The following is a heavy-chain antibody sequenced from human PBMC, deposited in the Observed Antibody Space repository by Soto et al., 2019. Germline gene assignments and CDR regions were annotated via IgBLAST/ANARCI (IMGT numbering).Heavy chain of an antibody. CDR1: GGSISSSSYY. D-gene: IGHD2-2*01. CDR2: IYYSGST. Sequence: SETLSLTCTVSGGSISSSSYYWGWIRQPPGKGLEWIGSIYYSGSTYYNPSLKSRVTISVDTSKNQFSLKLSSVTAADTAVYYRARALKGVVPAAILNWFDPWGQGTLVTVSS. J-gene: IGHJ5*02. V-gene: IGHV4-39*01. CDR3: ARALKGVVPAAILNWFDP.